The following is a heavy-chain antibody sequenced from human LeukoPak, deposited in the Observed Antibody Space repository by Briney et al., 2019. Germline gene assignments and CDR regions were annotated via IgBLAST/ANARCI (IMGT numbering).Heavy chain of an antibody. D-gene: IGHD3-3*02. CDR1: GGSISSYY. CDR3: ARDLSPIWYFDL. CDR2: IYYSGST. V-gene: IGHV4-59*01. J-gene: IGHJ2*01. Sequence: SETLSLTCTVSGGSISSYYWSRIRQPPGKGLEWIGYIYYSGSTNYNPSLKSRVTISVDTSKNQFSLKLSSVTAADTAVYYCARDLSPIWYFDLWGRGTLVTVSS.